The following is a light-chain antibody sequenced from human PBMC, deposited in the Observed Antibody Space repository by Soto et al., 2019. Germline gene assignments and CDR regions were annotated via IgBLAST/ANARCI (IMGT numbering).Light chain of an antibody. CDR1: QSVSNNY. J-gene: IGKJ1*01. CDR2: GAS. CDR3: QQYGSSPWT. Sequence: VSTQSPCTLFLSPGEGATFSCTASQSVSNNYLAWYQQKPGQAPRLPIYGASNRATGIPDRFSGSGSGTDFTLTISRLEPEDFAVYYCQQYGSSPWTFGQGTKVDI. V-gene: IGKV3-20*01.